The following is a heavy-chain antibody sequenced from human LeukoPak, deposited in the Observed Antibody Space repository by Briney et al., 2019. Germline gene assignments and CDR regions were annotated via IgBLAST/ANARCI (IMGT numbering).Heavy chain of an antibody. CDR3: PKRVRYGSGNYHFDH. Sequence: PGGSLRLSCAASGFTFSSYAMHWVRQAAGKGLEWVAVISYDGSNKYYADSVKGRFTISRDNSKDTLYLQMNSLTAEDTAVYYCPKRVRYGSGNYHFDHWGQGTLVTVSS. CDR2: ISYDGSNK. J-gene: IGHJ4*02. CDR1: GFTFSSYA. V-gene: IGHV3-30*04. D-gene: IGHD3-10*01.